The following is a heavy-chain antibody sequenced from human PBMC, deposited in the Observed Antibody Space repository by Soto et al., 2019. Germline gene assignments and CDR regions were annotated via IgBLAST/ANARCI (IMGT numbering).Heavy chain of an antibody. V-gene: IGHV4-4*02. CDR1: GGSISSNKW. CDR3: ARVRDWFDP. D-gene: IGHD3-3*01. CDR2: IDHSGYT. Sequence: SETLSLTCAVYGGSISSNKWWSWVRQPPGKGLEWIGEIDHSGYTNYNPSLKSRVTISVDTSKNQFSLRLTSVTAADTAVYYCARVRDWFDPWGQGTLVTVSS. J-gene: IGHJ5*02.